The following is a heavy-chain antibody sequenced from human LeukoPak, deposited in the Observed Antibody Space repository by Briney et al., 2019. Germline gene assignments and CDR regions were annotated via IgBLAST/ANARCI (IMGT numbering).Heavy chain of an antibody. D-gene: IGHD2-2*02. CDR3: ARAARGAEYCTSTSPYTAGYCFDY. CDR1: GRAIGRSS. V-gene: IGHV4-59*01. J-gene: IGHJ4*02. Sequence: VPLALTCTAPGRAIGRSSWSWIRQPPGKGLEWIRNIYNSGSTKYTHSPKSRVTISVDVSKNHFFLRLSSVTAADTYVYYCARAARGAEYCTSTSPYTAGYCFDYWGQGTLVTVSS. CDR2: IYNSGST.